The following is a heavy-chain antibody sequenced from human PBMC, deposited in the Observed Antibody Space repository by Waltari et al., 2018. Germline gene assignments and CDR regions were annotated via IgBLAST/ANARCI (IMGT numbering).Heavy chain of an antibody. J-gene: IGHJ4*02. CDR1: GSTFSSYA. Sequence: QVQLVESGGGVVQPGRSLRLSCAASGSTFSSYAMPWVRQAPGKGLEWVAVISYDGSNKYYADSVKGRFTISRDNSKNTLYLQMNSLRAEDTAVYYCARGGGIAARPPIDYWGQGTLVTVSS. D-gene: IGHD6-6*01. CDR3: ARGGGIAARPPIDY. CDR2: ISYDGSNK. V-gene: IGHV3-30-3*01.